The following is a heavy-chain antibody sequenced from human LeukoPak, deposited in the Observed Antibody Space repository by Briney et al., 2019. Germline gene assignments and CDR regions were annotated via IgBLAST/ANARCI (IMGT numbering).Heavy chain of an antibody. D-gene: IGHD3-22*01. CDR1: GYTFTGYY. Sequence: GASVKVSCKASGYTFTGYYMHWVRQAHGQGLEWMGRINPNSGGTNYAQKFQGRVTMTRDTSISTAYMELSRLRSDDTAVYYCARGASYYYDSSGYYYFDYWGQGTLVTVSS. CDR3: ARGASYYYDSSGYYYFDY. J-gene: IGHJ4*02. CDR2: INPNSGGT. V-gene: IGHV1-2*06.